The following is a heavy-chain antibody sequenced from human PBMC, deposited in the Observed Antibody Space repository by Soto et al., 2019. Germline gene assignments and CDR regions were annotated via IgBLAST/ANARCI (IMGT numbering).Heavy chain of an antibody. CDR2: IYTSGST. CDR3: AREPGAMIVVVTDVAFDI. J-gene: IGHJ3*02. CDR1: GGSISSYY. V-gene: IGHV4-4*07. Sequence: QVQLQESGPGLVKPSETLSLTCTVSGGSISSYYWSWIRQPAGKGLEWIGRIYTSGSTNYNPSLKSRVTMSVDTSKNQFSLKLSSVTTADTAVYYCAREPGAMIVVVTDVAFDIWGQGTMVTVSS. D-gene: IGHD3-22*01.